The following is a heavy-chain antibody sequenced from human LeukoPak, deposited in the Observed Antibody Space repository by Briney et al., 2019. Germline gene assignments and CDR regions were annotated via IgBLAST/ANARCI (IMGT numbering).Heavy chain of an antibody. Sequence: SQTLSLTCAVSGGSISSGGYSWSWIRQPPGKGLGWIGYIYHSGSTYYNPSLKSRVTISVDRSKNQFSLKLSSVTAADTAVYYCARAKYSSGHFGYWGQGTLVTVSS. CDR2: IYHSGST. J-gene: IGHJ4*02. CDR1: GGSISSGGYS. V-gene: IGHV4-30-2*01. CDR3: ARAKYSSGHFGY. D-gene: IGHD6-19*01.